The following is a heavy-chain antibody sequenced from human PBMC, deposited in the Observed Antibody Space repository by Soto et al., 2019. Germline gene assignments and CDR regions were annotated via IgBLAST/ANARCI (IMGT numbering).Heavy chain of an antibody. CDR3: AKHLWSRQQGLFWFDP. CDR2: IYYSGST. Sequence: SETLSLTCTVSGGSISSYYWSWIRQPPGKGLEWIGYIYYSGSTNYNPSLKSRVTIXVXQHKNLSPLKLTSVTAADTAVYYCAKHLWSRQQGLFWFDPWGQGTLVTVPS. D-gene: IGHD6-19*01. CDR1: GGSISSYY. J-gene: IGHJ5*02. V-gene: IGHV4-59*08.